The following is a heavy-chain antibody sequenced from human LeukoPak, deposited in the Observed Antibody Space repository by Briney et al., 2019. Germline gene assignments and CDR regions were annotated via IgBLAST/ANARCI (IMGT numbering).Heavy chain of an antibody. V-gene: IGHV3-64D*06. Sequence: GGSLRLSCSVSGFTFSTYVMHWVRQPPGKGLEYVSAISSNGDNTYYADSVKGRFTISRDNSKNTLYLQMSSLRADDTAVYYCVRGTGYWGQGTLVTVSS. CDR3: VRGTGY. CDR2: ISSNGDNT. CDR1: GFTFSTYV. J-gene: IGHJ4*02.